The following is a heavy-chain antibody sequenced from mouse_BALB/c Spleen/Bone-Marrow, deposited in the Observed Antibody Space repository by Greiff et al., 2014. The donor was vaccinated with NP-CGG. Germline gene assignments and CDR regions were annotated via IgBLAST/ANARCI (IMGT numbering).Heavy chain of an antibody. CDR2: IRLKSNNYAT. Sequence: EVKLVESGGGLVQPGGSMKLSCVASGFTFSNYWMNWVRQSPEKGLEWVAEIRLKSNNYATHYAVSVKGRFTISRDDSKSSVYLQMNNVRAEDTGIYYCTPNGDWFAYWGQGTLVTVSA. V-gene: IGHV6-6*02. CDR1: GFTFSNYW. CDR3: TPNGDWFAY. J-gene: IGHJ3*01.